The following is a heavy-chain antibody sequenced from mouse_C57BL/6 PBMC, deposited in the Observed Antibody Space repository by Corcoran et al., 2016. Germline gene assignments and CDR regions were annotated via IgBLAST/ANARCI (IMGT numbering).Heavy chain of an antibody. D-gene: IGHD1-1*01. CDR2: IYPGDGDT. Sequence: QVQLQQSGAELVKPGASVRISCKASGYAFSSYWMNWVKQRPGKGLEWIGQIYPGDGDTNYNGKFKGKATLTADKSSSTAYMQLSSLTSEDSAVYCRARVYGRGYYFDYWGQGPTVTVPS. CDR1: GYAFSSYW. J-gene: IGHJ2*01. CDR3: ARVYGRGYYFDY. V-gene: IGHV1-80*01.